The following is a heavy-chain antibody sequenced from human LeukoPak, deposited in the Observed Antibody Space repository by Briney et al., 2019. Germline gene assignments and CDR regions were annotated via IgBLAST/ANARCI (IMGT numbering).Heavy chain of an antibody. J-gene: IGHJ4*02. CDR1: GGSISSSPYF. CDR3: ARRLSSSWYDY. V-gene: IGHV4-39*01. Sequence: PSETLSLTCTVSGGSISSSPYFWGWIRQLPGKGLEWIGNIYFTGSTYYNPSLRSRVTISVDTSKNQFSLKVSTVTAADTAVYYCARRLSSSWYDYWGQGTLVTVSS. D-gene: IGHD6-13*01. CDR2: IYFTGST.